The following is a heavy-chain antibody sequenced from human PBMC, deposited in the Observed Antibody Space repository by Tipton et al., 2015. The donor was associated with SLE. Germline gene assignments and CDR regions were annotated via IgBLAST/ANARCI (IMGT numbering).Heavy chain of an antibody. CDR1: GGSISNYS. D-gene: IGHD7-27*01. J-gene: IGHJ4*02. Sequence: LRLSCTVSGGSISNYSWSWIRQPPGKGLEWIGSIYHSGNTYSNPSLKSRVTIFVDTSKNQFSLKMSSVTAADTAVYYCARDTLGGLDYWGQGTLVTVSS. V-gene: IGHV4-4*08. CDR2: IYHSGNT. CDR3: ARDTLGGLDY.